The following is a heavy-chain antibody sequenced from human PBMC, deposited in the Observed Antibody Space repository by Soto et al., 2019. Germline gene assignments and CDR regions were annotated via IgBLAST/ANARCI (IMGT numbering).Heavy chain of an antibody. CDR2: ISGSDSST. D-gene: IGHD3-3*01. CDR3: ARDRYSYYDFWSGSLPYYYYGMDV. CDR1: GFTFSSYA. Sequence: GGSLRLSCAASGFTFSSYAMNWVRQAPGKGLEWVSVISGSDSSTYYADSVKGRFTISRDNSKNTLYVQMNSLRAEDTAVYYCARDRYSYYDFWSGSLPYYYYGMDVWGQGTTVTVSS. V-gene: IGHV3-23*01. J-gene: IGHJ6*02.